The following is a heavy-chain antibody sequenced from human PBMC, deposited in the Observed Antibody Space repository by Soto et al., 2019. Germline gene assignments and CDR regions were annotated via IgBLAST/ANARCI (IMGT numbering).Heavy chain of an antibody. CDR3: ARDLEAIFGVVEARYGMDV. CDR2: IIPIFGTA. V-gene: IGHV1-69*13. D-gene: IGHD3-3*01. Sequence: SVKVSCKASGGTFSSYAISWVRQAPGQGLEWMGGIIPIFGTANYAQKFQGRVTITADESTSTAYMELSSLRSEDTAVYYCARDLEAIFGVVEARYGMDVLGQGTTVTVSS. CDR1: GGTFSSYA. J-gene: IGHJ6*02.